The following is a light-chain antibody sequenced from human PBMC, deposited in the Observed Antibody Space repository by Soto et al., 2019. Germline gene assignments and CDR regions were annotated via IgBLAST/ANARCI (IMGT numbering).Light chain of an antibody. CDR1: QNIRSY. CDR3: QQGYSSRWT. V-gene: IGKV1-39*01. J-gene: IGKJ1*01. CDR2: ATS. Sequence: DIPMTQSPSSLSASVGDRVTITCRASQNIRSYLNWYKQKPGKAPQLLIYATSSLQTGVPSRFRASGSGTDFSLVISDLQPEDSATYYCQQGYSSRWTSGRGTKVEI.